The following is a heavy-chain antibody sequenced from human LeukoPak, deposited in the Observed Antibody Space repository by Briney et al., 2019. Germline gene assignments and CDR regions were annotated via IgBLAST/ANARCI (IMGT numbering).Heavy chain of an antibody. D-gene: IGHD3-10*01. J-gene: IGHJ4*02. V-gene: IGHV1-8*03. Sequence: ASVKVCCKASGYTFTSYDINWVRQATGQGREWMGWMNPNSGNTGYAQKFQGRVTITRNTSISTAYMELSSLRSEDTAVYYCAREIKHGSGSYDWGQGTLVTVSS. CDR2: MNPNSGNT. CDR1: GYTFTSYD. CDR3: AREIKHGSGSYD.